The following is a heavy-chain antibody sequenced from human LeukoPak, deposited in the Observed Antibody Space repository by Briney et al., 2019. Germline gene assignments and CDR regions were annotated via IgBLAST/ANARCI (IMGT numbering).Heavy chain of an antibody. Sequence: GGSLRLSCAASGFTFSSYGMHWVRQAPGKGLEWAAVIWYDGSNKYYANSVKGRFTISRDNSKNTLYLQMNSLRAEDTAVYYCASLTNYYDSSGYPGYFQHWGQGTLVTVSS. CDR3: ASLTNYYDSSGYPGYFQH. CDR2: IWYDGSNK. D-gene: IGHD3-22*01. J-gene: IGHJ1*01. V-gene: IGHV3-33*01. CDR1: GFTFSSYG.